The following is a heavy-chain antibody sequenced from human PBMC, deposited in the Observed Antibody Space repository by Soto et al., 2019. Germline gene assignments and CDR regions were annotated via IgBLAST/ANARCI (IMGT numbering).Heavy chain of an antibody. V-gene: IGHV4-59*01. J-gene: IGHJ4*02. CDR3: ARDLKGAFDY. Sequence: SETLSLTCTVSGGSISSYYWSWIRQPPGKGLEWIGYIYYSGSTNYNPSLKSRVTISVDTSKNQFSLKLSSVTAADTAVYYCARDLKGAFDYWGQGTLVTVSS. CDR1: GGSISSYY. D-gene: IGHD1-26*01. CDR2: IYYSGST.